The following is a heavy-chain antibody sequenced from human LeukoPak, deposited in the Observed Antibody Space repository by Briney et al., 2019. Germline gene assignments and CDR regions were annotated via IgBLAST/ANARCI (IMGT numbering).Heavy chain of an antibody. Sequence: ASVKVSCKASGYTFTSYYMHWVRQAPGQGLEWMGIINPSGGSTSYAQKFQGRVTMTRDTSTSTVYMELSSLRSEDTAVYYCARDPVSVAADVGNVNWFDPWGQETLVTVSS. CDR1: GYTFTSYY. CDR3: ARDPVSVAADVGNVNWFDP. J-gene: IGHJ5*02. V-gene: IGHV1-46*03. CDR2: INPSGGST. D-gene: IGHD6-19*01.